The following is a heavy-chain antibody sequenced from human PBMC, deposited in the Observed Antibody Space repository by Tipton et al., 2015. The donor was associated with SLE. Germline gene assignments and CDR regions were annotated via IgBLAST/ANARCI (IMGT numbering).Heavy chain of an antibody. Sequence: TLSLTCTVSGGSISSGSYYWSWIRQPPGKGLEWIGEINHSGSTNYNPSLKSRVTISVDTSKNQFSLKLSSVTAADTAVYYCARGGGKNTAMASNAFDIWGQGTMVTVSS. D-gene: IGHD5-18*01. V-gene: IGHV4-39*07. CDR1: GGSISSGSYY. CDR3: ARGGGKNTAMASNAFDI. CDR2: INHSGST. J-gene: IGHJ3*02.